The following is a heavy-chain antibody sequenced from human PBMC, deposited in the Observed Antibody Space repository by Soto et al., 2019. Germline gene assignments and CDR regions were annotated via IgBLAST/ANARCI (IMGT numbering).Heavy chain of an antibody. CDR1: GGTFSSYA. V-gene: IGHV1-69*13. CDR2: IIPIFGTA. CDR3: ERGITMVRGVSPPDY. Sequence: SVKVSCKASGGTFSSYAISWVRQAPGQGLGWMGGIIPIFGTANYAQKFQGGVTITADESTSTAYMELSSLRSEDTAVYYCERGITMVRGVSPPDYWGQGTLVTVSS. D-gene: IGHD3-10*01. J-gene: IGHJ4*02.